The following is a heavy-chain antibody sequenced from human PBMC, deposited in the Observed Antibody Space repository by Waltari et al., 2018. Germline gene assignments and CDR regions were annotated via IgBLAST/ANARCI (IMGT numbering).Heavy chain of an antibody. V-gene: IGHV4-59*08. J-gene: IGHJ4*02. Sequence: QVQLQESGPGLVKPSETLSLTCTVSGGSISNYYWSWIRQSPGKGLEWIGSIYYRGSTNYNPSLKSRVTLSVDTSKNHCSLKLSSVTAADTALYYCARQGHYDFWTGYYLFDYWGQGTLVTVSS. CDR2: IYYRGST. CDR3: ARQGHYDFWTGYYLFDY. CDR1: GGSISNYY. D-gene: IGHD3-3*01.